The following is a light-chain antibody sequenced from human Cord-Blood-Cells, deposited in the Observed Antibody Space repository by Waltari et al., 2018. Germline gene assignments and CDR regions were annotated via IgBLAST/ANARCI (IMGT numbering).Light chain of an antibody. CDR3: SSYTSSSTWV. J-gene: IGLJ3*02. V-gene: IGLV2-14*01. CDR2: DVS. Sequence: QSALTQPASVSGSPGQSITISCTGTSSDVGGYNYVSWYQQHHGKPPQLMFYDVSKRPSGVFTRFSGSRSGNTASLTISGLQAEDEADYYCSSYTSSSTWVFGGGTKLTVL. CDR1: SSDVGGYNY.